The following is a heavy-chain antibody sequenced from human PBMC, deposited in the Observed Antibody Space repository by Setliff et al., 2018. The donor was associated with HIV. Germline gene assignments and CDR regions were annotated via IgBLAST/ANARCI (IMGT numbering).Heavy chain of an antibody. CDR1: GGSISSGSYY. V-gene: IGHV4-61*02. Sequence: PSETLSLTCTVSGGSISSGSYYWSWIRQPAGKGLEWIGRIYTSGSTNYNPSLKSRVTISADTSKNQFSLRLTSVTAADTAVYFCARLRITMIMMLNYFDYWGQGTLVTVSS. CDR2: IYTSGST. J-gene: IGHJ4*02. D-gene: IGHD3-22*01. CDR3: ARLRITMIMMLNYFDY.